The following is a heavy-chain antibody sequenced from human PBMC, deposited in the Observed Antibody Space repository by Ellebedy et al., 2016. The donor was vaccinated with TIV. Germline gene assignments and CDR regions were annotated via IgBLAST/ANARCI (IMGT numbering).Heavy chain of an antibody. J-gene: IGHJ4*02. D-gene: IGHD1-26*01. CDR2: LYWDDDK. Sequence: SGPTLVKPTQTLTLTCSFSGFSLTTRGAAVGWIRQPPGKALEWLGILYWDDDKRYSPSLKTRLTLTKDTSKNQVVLTMTDMDPVDTATYFCTHVDHGNYFNWGQGALVTVSS. V-gene: IGHV2-5*02. CDR3: THVDHGNYFN. CDR1: GFSLTTRGAA.